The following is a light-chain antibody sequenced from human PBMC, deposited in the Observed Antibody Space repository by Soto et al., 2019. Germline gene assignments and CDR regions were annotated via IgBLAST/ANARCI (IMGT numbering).Light chain of an antibody. J-gene: IGKJ2*01. CDR2: AAS. CDR3: QQYYSYPPLYT. CDR1: KGISSY. Sequence: AIRMTQPPSSLSASTGERVTITCRPSKGISSYLAWYQQKPGKAPKLLIYAASTLQSGVPSRFSGSGSGTDFTLTISCLQSEDFATYYCQQYYSYPPLYTFGQGTKLEIK. V-gene: IGKV1-8*01.